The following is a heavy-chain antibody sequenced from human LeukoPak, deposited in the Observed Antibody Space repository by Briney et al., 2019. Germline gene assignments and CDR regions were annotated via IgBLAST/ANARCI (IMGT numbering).Heavy chain of an antibody. CDR3: ATAGRTAAAGIFDS. V-gene: IGHV3-23*03. D-gene: IGHD6-13*01. CDR1: GFTFSSYG. J-gene: IGHJ4*02. CDR2: FYGVDST. Sequence: PGGSLRLSCAASGFTFSSYGMSWVRQAPGRGLEWVSIFYGVDSTYYADSVKGRFTISRDNSKNTVHLQMNRLRVEDTAVYYCATAGRTAAAGIFDSWDQGTLVTVSS.